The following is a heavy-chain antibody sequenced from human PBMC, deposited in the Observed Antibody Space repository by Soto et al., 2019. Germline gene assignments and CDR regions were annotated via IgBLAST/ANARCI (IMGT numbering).Heavy chain of an antibody. CDR1: GFTFSSYG. CDR3: XRXGALRYSYGTLSYYFDY. D-gene: IGHD5-18*01. V-gene: IGHV3-33*01. Sequence: GGSLRLSCAASGFTFSSYGMHWVRQAPGNGLELVAVIWYYLSNKYYADSVKGRFTISRYNSKNTLYLQMNSLRADDTAVYYCXRXGALRYSYGTLSYYFDYWGQGTLVTVSS. J-gene: IGHJ4*02. CDR2: IWYYLSNK.